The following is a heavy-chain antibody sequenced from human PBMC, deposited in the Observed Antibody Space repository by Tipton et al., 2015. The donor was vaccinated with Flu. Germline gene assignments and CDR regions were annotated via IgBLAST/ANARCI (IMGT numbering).Heavy chain of an antibody. V-gene: IGHV3-49*04. D-gene: IGHD6-13*01. Sequence: SLRLSCTASGFTFGDYAMSWVRQAPGKGLEWVGFIRSKAYGGTTEYAASVKGRFTISRDDSKSIAYLQMNSLKTEDTAVYYCTRDYGFIAWDEGLAAAGTFGYYYGMDVWGQGTTVTVSS. CDR3: TRDYGFIAWDEGLAAAGTFGYYYGMDV. CDR1: GFTFGDYA. CDR2: IRSKAYGGTT. J-gene: IGHJ6*02.